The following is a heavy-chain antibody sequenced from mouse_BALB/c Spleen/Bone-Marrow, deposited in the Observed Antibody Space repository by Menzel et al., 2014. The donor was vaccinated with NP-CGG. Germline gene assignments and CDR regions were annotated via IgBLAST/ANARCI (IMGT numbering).Heavy chain of an antibody. CDR2: IRNKANGYTT. CDR1: GFTFTDYY. CDR3: ARDMGGLLFDY. D-gene: IGHD2-3*01. Sequence: EVMLVESGGGLVQPGGSLRLSCAPSGFTFTDYYMNWVRQPPGKALEWLGFIRNKANGYTTEYSASVKGRFTISRDISRSILYLQMNTLRAEDSATYYCARDMGGLLFDYWGQGTTLTVSS. V-gene: IGHV7-3*02. J-gene: IGHJ2*01.